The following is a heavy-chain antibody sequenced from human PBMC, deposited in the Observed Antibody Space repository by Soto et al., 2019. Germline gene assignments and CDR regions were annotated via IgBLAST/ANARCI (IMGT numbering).Heavy chain of an antibody. D-gene: IGHD6-13*01. V-gene: IGHV2-5*01. CDR2: IYWNDDK. J-gene: IGHJ4*02. Sequence: SGPTLVNPTQTLTLTCTFSGFSLSTSGVGVGWIRQPPGKALEWLALIYWNDDKRYSPSLKSRLTITKDTSKNQVVLTMTNMDPVDTATYYCARRRSIAAAGLYYFDYSGPGTMVPVSP. CDR1: GFSLSTSGVG. CDR3: ARRRSIAAAGLYYFDY.